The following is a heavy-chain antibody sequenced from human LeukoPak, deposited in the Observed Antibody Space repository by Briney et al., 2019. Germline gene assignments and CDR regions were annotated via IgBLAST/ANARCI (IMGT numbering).Heavy chain of an antibody. D-gene: IGHD3-10*01. Sequence: GGSLRLSCAASGFSFSSYTMAWVRQAPGKGLEWVSGISGSGGRTYHADSVKGRFTISRDNSKNSLYLQMNSLRAEDTAVYYCARDPPLWFGELSGYFDYWGQGTLVTVSS. CDR3: ARDPPLWFGELSGYFDY. J-gene: IGHJ4*02. CDR1: GFSFSSYT. CDR2: ISGSGGRT. V-gene: IGHV3-23*01.